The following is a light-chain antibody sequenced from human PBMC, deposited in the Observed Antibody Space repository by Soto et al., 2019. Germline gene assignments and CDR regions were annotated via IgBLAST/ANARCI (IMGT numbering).Light chain of an antibody. Sequence: EIVMTQSPATLSVSHGETATLSCRASQSVSSNLAWYQQKPGQTPKLLIYVASTRATGIPARFSGSGSGTEFTLTISSLQSEDFAVYYCQQYNVWPLTFGGGTKVEFK. CDR2: VAS. CDR3: QQYNVWPLT. CDR1: QSVSSN. J-gene: IGKJ4*01. V-gene: IGKV3-15*01.